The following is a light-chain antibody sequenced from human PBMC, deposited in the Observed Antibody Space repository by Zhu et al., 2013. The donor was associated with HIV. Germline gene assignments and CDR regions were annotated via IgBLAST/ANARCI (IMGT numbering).Light chain of an antibody. J-gene: IGLJ1*01. CDR2: EVS. Sequence: QSALTQPPSASGSPGQSVTISCTGTSSDVGGYNYVSWYQQHPGKAPKLMIYEVSKRPSAVPDRFSGSKSGNVASLTVSGLQAEDEADYYCSSYTGSSTLNFGTGTKVTVL. CDR3: SSYTGSSTLN. CDR1: SSDVGGYNY. V-gene: IGLV2-8*01.